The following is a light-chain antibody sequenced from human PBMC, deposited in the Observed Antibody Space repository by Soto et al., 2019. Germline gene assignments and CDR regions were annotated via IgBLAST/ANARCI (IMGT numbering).Light chain of an antibody. Sequence: QSALNQPRSVSGSPGQSVTISCTGASSDVGAYNYVSWYQQHPGKAPKVMIYDVSKRPSGVPDRFSGSKSGTTASLTISGLQADDEADYYCCSYAGSYNYVFGSGTKLTVL. CDR3: CSYAGSYNYV. CDR2: DVS. J-gene: IGLJ1*01. CDR1: SSDVGAYNY. V-gene: IGLV2-11*01.